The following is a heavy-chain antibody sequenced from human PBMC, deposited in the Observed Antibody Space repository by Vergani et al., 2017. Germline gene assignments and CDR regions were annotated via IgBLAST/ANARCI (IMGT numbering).Heavy chain of an antibody. CDR1: GFTFSSYA. V-gene: IGHV3-23*04. Sequence: VQLVESGGGVVQPGRSLRLSCAASGFTFSSYAMSWVRQAPGKGLEWVSAISGSGGSTYYADSVKGRFTISRDNSKNTLYLQMNSLRAEDTAVYYCATGYCSSTSCYAEYFQHWGQGTLVTVSS. J-gene: IGHJ1*01. CDR3: ATGYCSSTSCYAEYFQH. CDR2: ISGSGGST. D-gene: IGHD2-2*03.